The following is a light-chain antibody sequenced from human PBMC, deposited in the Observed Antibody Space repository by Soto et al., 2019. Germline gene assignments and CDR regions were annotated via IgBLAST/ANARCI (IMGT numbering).Light chain of an antibody. CDR1: QSLSRSS. CDR3: QQYGSRPRT. J-gene: IGKJ1*01. CDR2: GAS. Sequence: EIVLTQSPGTLSLSPGDRATLSCRASQSLSRSSLAWYQQKPGRAPRLLIYGASSRATGIPDRFSGSGSGTDVTLTTSRLEAQEFAVEYCQQYGSRPRTFGQGTKVDIK. V-gene: IGKV3-20*01.